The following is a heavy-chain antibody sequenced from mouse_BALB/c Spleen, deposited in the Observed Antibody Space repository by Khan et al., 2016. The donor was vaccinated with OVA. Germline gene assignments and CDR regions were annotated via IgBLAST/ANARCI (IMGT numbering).Heavy chain of an antibody. CDR3: ARWGGNYPSYAMDY. CDR2: IYPGNVNT. CDR1: GYTFTSYY. J-gene: IGHJ4*01. Sequence: QVQLQQSGPELVKPGASVRISCKASGYTFTSYYIHWVKQRPGQGLEWIGWIYPGNVNTDYNEKFKGKATLTADKSSSTAYMQLSSLTSEDSAVYFCARWGGNYPSYAMDYWGHGTSVTVSA. V-gene: IGHV1S56*01. D-gene: IGHD2-1*01.